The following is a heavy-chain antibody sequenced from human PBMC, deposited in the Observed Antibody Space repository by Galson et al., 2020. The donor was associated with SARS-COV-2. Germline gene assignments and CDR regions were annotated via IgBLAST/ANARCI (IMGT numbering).Heavy chain of an antibody. Sequence: TGGSLRLSCAASGFTFSRYAINWVRQAPGKGLEWVSYISSSGSTVYYADSVKGRFTISRDNAKNSLSLQMNSLRDEDTAVYYGARDLGTLTPTRPPARLIRAAPPRGHNSNALDIWGQGTLVTVSS. CDR3: ARDLGTLTPTRPPARLIRAAPPRGHNSNALDI. CDR2: ISSSGSTV. V-gene: IGHV3-48*02. J-gene: IGHJ3*02. CDR1: GFTFSRYA. D-gene: IGHD1-1*01.